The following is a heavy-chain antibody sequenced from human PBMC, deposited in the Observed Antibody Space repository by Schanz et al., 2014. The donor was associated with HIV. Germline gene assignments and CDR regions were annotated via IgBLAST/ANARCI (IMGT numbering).Heavy chain of an antibody. CDR3: ARDGARTSHWGF. D-gene: IGHD2-2*01. Sequence: VQLLESGGGLVQPGGSLRLSCVASGFTFSTYAMHWVRQAPGKGLEWVAVIWSDGNNKYYGDSVKGRFTISRDNSKNTLYLQMNSLGVEDTAVYFCARDGARTSHWGFWGQGTLVTVSS. CDR1: GFTFSTYA. CDR2: IWSDGNNK. V-gene: IGHV3-33*08. J-gene: IGHJ4*02.